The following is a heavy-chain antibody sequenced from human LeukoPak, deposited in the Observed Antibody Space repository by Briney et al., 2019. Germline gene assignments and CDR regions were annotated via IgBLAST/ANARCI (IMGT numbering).Heavy chain of an antibody. J-gene: IGHJ3*02. CDR2: INHSGST. D-gene: IGHD1-26*01. Sequence: SETLSLTCNVSGASIRSGRNYWSWIRQPPGKGLEWIGEINHSGSTNYNPSLKSRVTISVDTSKNQFSLKLSSVTAADTAVYYCARAGSLRPLPSPHDFDIWGQGTMVTVSS. CDR3: ARAGSLRPLPSPHDFDI. V-gene: IGHV4-39*07. CDR1: GASIRSGRNY.